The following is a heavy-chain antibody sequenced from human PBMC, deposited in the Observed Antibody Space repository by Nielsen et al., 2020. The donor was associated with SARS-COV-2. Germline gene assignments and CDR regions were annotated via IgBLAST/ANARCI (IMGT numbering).Heavy chain of an antibody. CDR1: GFTFSSYA. V-gene: IGHV3-30*04. D-gene: IGHD6-19*01. CDR2: ISYDGSNK. CDR3: AKDLYSSGWYRAYYYYGMDV. J-gene: IGHJ6*02. Sequence: SLKISCAASGFTFSSYATHWVRQAPGKGLEWVAVISYDGSNKYYADSVKGRFTISRDNSKNTLYLQMNSLRAEDTAVYYCAKDLYSSGWYRAYYYYGMDVWGQGTTVTVSS.